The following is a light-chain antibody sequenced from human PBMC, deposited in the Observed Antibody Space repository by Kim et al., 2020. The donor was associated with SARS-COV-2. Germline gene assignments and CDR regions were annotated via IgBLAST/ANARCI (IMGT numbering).Light chain of an antibody. V-gene: IGLV2-14*03. J-gene: IGLJ3*02. CDR1: GGDVGAYNL. CDR2: DVR. Sequence: GQSETTSCTGTGGDVGAYNLVSWYQQHPGEAPKFMFHDVRQRPSGVSHRFSGSKSGNTASLTISGLQAEDEADYYCTSYTRSDTWVFGGGTQLTVL. CDR3: TSYTRSDTWV.